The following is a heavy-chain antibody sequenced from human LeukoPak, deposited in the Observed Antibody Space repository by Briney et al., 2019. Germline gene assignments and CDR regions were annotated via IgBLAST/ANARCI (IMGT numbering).Heavy chain of an antibody. CDR3: AKEGYCSGTSCPHFDY. D-gene: IGHD2-2*01. J-gene: IGHJ4*02. CDR1: GFIFSSNG. Sequence: GGSLRLSCAASGFIFSSNGMHWVRQAPGKGLEWVAFIRYDGSNRYYADSVKGRFTISRDNSKNTLYLQMNSLRAEDTAVYYCAKEGYCSGTSCPHFDYWGQGTLVTVSS. CDR2: IRYDGSNR. V-gene: IGHV3-30*02.